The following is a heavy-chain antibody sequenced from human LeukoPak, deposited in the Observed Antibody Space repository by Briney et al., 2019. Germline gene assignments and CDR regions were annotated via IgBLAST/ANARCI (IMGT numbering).Heavy chain of an antibody. Sequence: ASVKVSCKASGYTFTGYYVHWVRQAPGQGLEWMGWINPNSGGTNYAQKFQGRVTMTRDTSISTAYMELSRLRSDDTAVYYCARGPGRLYSSGWYIDYWGQGTLVTVSS. CDR3: ARGPGRLYSSGWYIDY. CDR1: GYTFTGYY. CDR2: INPNSGGT. J-gene: IGHJ4*02. D-gene: IGHD6-19*01. V-gene: IGHV1-2*02.